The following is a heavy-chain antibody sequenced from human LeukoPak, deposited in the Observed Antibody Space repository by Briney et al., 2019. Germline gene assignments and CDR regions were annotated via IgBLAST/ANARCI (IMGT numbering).Heavy chain of an antibody. CDR3: AKAAVGTTGRLPDY. J-gene: IGHJ4*02. CDR2: ISGSGDTT. D-gene: IGHD1-1*01. Sequence: GGSLRLSCAASGFTFSSYAMSWVRQAPGKRLEWVSVISGSGDTTYYAYSMKDRFTISRDNSKNTLFLHMNSLRAEDTAVYYCAKAAVGTTGRLPDYWGQGTLVTVSS. CDR1: GFTFSSYA. V-gene: IGHV3-23*01.